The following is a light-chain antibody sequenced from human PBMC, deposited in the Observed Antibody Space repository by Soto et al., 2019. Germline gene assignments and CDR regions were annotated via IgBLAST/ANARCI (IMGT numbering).Light chain of an antibody. CDR3: SSYTSSRTLV. V-gene: IGLV2-14*01. J-gene: IGLJ1*01. CDR1: SSDVGGYNY. Sequence: QSALTQPASVSGSPGQSIPISCTGTSSDVGGYNYVSWYQQHPGKAPKLMIYDVSNRPSGVSNRFSGSKSGNTASLTISGLQAEDEADYYCSSYTSSRTLVFGTGTKVTVL. CDR2: DVS.